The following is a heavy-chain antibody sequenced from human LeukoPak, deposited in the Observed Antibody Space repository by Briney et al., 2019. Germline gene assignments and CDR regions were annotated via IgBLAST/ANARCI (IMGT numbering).Heavy chain of an antibody. CDR2: INWNGGST. D-gene: IGHD6-13*01. Sequence: GGSLRLSCAVTGFTFDTYWMSWVRQAPGKGLEWVSGINWNGGSTGYADSVKGRFTISRDNAKNSLYLQMNSLRAEDTALYYCARIRGHSSSWYRSNYYYYMDVWGKGTTVTVSS. V-gene: IGHV3-20*04. CDR3: ARIRGHSSSWYRSNYYYYMDV. J-gene: IGHJ6*03. CDR1: GFTFDTYW.